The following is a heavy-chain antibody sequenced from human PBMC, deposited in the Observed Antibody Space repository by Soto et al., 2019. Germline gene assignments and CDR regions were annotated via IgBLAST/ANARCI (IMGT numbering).Heavy chain of an antibody. Sequence: QVQLVESGGGVVQPGKSLRLSCAASGFTFSNYAMHWVRQAPGKGLEWVAVIWYDGSSKFYADSVKGRFTISRDNSKDTLYMQLNTLRAEDTAVYYCVSHSDSRYTSSWLGGFDYWGQGTLVTVSS. V-gene: IGHV3-33*01. J-gene: IGHJ4*02. CDR2: IWYDGSSK. CDR1: GFTFSNYA. D-gene: IGHD6-13*01. CDR3: VSHSDSRYTSSWLGGFDY.